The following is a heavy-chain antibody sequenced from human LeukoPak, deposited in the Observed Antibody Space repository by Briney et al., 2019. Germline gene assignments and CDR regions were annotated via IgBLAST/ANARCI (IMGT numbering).Heavy chain of an antibody. J-gene: IGHJ4*02. V-gene: IGHV1-2*06. D-gene: IGHD3-3*01. Sequence: ASVKVSCKASGYTFTGYYMHWVRQAPGQGLEWMGRINPNSGGTNYAQKFQGRVTMTRDTSISTAYMELSRLRSDDTAVYYCARDHITIFGVVYYFDYWGQGTLVTVSS. CDR1: GYTFTGYY. CDR2: INPNSGGT. CDR3: ARDHITIFGVVYYFDY.